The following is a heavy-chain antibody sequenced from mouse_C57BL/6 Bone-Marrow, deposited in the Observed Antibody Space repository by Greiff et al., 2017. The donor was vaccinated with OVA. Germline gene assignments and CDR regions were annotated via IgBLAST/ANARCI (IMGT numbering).Heavy chain of an antibody. CDR3: ARHSLLRNYFDY. CDR2: ISSGGSYT. Sequence: EVHLVESGGDLVKPGGSLKLSCAASGFTFSSYGMSWVRQTPDKRLEWVATISSGGSYTYYPDSVKGRFTISSDNAKNTLYLQMSSLKSEDTAMYYCARHSLLRNYFDYWGQGTTLTVSS. J-gene: IGHJ2*01. D-gene: IGHD1-2*01. V-gene: IGHV5-6*01. CDR1: GFTFSSYG.